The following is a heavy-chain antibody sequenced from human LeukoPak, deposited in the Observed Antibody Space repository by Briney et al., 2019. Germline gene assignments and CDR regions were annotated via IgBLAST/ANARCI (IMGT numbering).Heavy chain of an antibody. CDR2: IGGSGGST. J-gene: IGHJ4*02. Sequence: PGGSLRLSCAASGFIFSNYAMSWVRQAPGKGLEWVSAIGGSGGSTFYADSVKGRFTISRDNPRKTLYLQMNSLRAEDTAVYYCAKTGGHYYDSSASYYPDYWGQGTLVTVSS. D-gene: IGHD3-22*01. CDR1: GFIFSNYA. V-gene: IGHV3-23*01. CDR3: AKTGGHYYDSSASYYPDY.